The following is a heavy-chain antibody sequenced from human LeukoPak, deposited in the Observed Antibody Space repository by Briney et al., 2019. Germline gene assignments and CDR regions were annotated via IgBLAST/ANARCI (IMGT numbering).Heavy chain of an antibody. CDR1: GFTFSSYA. Sequence: TGGSLRLSCAASGFTFSSYAMSWVRQAPGKGLEWVSAISGSGGSTYYADSVKGRFTTSRDNSKNTLYLQMNSLRAEDTAVYYCAKTFGDSSGWYGLDVWGQGTTVTVSS. V-gene: IGHV3-23*01. D-gene: IGHD6-19*01. J-gene: IGHJ6*02. CDR3: AKTFGDSSGWYGLDV. CDR2: ISGSGGST.